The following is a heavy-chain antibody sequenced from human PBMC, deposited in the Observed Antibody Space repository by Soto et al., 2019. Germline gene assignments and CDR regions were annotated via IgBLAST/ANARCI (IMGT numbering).Heavy chain of an antibody. Sequence: SETLSLTCTVSGGSISSYYWSWIRQPPGEGLEWIGYIYYSGSTNYNPSLKSRVTISVDTSKNRFSLKLSSVTAADTAVYYCARGWGGYFQHWGQGTLVTVS. CDR2: IYYSGST. CDR1: GGSISSYY. V-gene: IGHV4-59*01. J-gene: IGHJ1*01. CDR3: ARGWGGYFQH. D-gene: IGHD7-27*01.